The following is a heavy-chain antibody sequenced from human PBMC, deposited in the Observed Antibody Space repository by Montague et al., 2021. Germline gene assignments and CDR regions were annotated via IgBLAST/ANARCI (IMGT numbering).Heavy chain of an antibody. CDR1: GFPFSRYA. D-gene: IGHD4-17*01. CDR3: TKDQDDYGDYVDWVDT. Sequence: SLRLSCAASGFPFSRYAMSWVRQAPGKGLKWVSSITSGGSTYYADSVTGRFTISRDNSKNTLYLQTNSLRAEDTAVYYCTKDQDDYGDYVDWVDTWGQGTLVTVSS. V-gene: IGHV3-23*01. J-gene: IGHJ5*02. CDR2: ITSGGST.